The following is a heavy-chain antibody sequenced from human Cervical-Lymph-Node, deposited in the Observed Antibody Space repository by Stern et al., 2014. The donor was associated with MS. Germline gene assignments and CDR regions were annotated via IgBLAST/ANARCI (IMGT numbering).Heavy chain of an antibody. D-gene: IGHD6-19*01. CDR1: GFAFSTYG. J-gene: IGHJ4*02. Sequence: VQLVESGGDVVQPGRSLRLSCSPSGFAFSTYGMHWVRQAPGKGLEWVALISFDGAKTYYADSVKGRFTISRDNPKNTLYLQMKSLRGEDTAVYYCARGSDWYPLDYWGQGTLVTVSS. V-gene: IGHV3-30*03. CDR2: ISFDGAKT. CDR3: ARGSDWYPLDY.